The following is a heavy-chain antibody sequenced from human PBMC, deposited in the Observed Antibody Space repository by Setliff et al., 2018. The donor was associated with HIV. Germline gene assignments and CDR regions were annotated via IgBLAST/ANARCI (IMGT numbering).Heavy chain of an antibody. V-gene: IGHV3-15*01. D-gene: IGHD3-3*01. CDR1: GLTFSNAW. J-gene: IGHJ6*03. CDR3: TTRAVPSRWEELQFLERYYYSMDV. Sequence: GGSLTLSCAASGLTFSNAWMNWVRQGPGKGLEWVGCIKSISDGGTKDYAAPVKGRLTISRNASNNTLYLQMNSMTIEDTAVYYCTTRAVPSRWEELQFLERYYYSMDVWGQGTTVTVSS. CDR2: IKSISDGGTK.